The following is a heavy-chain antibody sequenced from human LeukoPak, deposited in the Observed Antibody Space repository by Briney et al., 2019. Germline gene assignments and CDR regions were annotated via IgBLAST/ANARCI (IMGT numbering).Heavy chain of an antibody. D-gene: IGHD2-21*02. V-gene: IGHV4-30-4*01. CDR2: IYYSGST. CDR3: ARDEIPLAYCGGDCYSGNY. Sequence: PSETLSLTCTVSGGSTSSGDYYWSWIRQPPGKGLEWIGYIYYSGSTYYNPSLKSRVTISVDTSKNQFSLKLSSVTAADTAVYYCARDEIPLAYCGGDCYSGNYWGQGTLVTVSS. J-gene: IGHJ4*02. CDR1: GGSTSSGDYY.